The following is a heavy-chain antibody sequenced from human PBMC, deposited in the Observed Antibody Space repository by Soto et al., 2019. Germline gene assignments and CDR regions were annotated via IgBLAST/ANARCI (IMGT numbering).Heavy chain of an antibody. CDR1: GFTFTSSA. CDR2: IVVGSGNT. D-gene: IGHD2-15*01. J-gene: IGHJ6*02. V-gene: IGHV1-58*01. Sequence: QMQLVQSGPEVKKPGTSVKVSCKASGFTFTSSAVQWVRQARGQRLEWIGWIVVGSGNTNYAQKFQERVTITRDMSTSTAYMELSSLRSEDTAVYYCAADPLVASFDSFPAPADVWGQGTTVTVSS. CDR3: AADPLVASFDSFPAPADV.